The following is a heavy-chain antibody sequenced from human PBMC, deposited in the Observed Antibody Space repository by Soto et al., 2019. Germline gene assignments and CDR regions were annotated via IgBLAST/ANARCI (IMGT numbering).Heavy chain of an antibody. V-gene: IGHV3-33*01. Sequence: PGGSLRLSCAASGFTFSSGGMHWVRQAPGKGLEWVAVIWYDGGYKYHEGFVKGRFTISRDNSKNTLYLQMNSLRAEDTAVYYCARDAVVLVPAAGYGMDVWGQGTTVTVSS. CDR1: GFTFSSGG. J-gene: IGHJ6*02. D-gene: IGHD2-2*01. CDR3: ARDAVVLVPAAGYGMDV. CDR2: IWYDGGYK.